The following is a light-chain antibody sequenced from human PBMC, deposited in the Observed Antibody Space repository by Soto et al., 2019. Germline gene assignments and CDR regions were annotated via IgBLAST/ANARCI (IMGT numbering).Light chain of an antibody. J-gene: IGKJ1*01. V-gene: IGKV1-5*03. CDR2: QAT. Sequence: DIQMTQSPPTLSASVGDRVTITCRASQSISGWLAWYQQKPGKAPNLLIYQATTLESGVPSRFSGSGSGKEFTLTISSLQPDDFATYHCQQHNTYSRTFGQGTKVEIK. CDR3: QQHNTYSRT. CDR1: QSISGW.